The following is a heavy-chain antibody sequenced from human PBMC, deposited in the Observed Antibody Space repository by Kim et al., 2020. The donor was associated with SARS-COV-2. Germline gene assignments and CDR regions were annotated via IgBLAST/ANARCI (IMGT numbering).Heavy chain of an antibody. CDR2: LSWNSGTI. Sequence: GGSLRLSCSASGFAFDYYAMHWVRQAPGKGLEWVSGLSWNSGTIGYADSVKGRFTISRDNAYNSLYLQMNSLRTEDTGFYFCAKGRYGYKDGWADFDYWGLGTLVTVSS. D-gene: IGHD5-18*01. J-gene: IGHJ4*02. V-gene: IGHV3-9*01. CDR3: AKGRYGYKDGWADFDY. CDR1: GFAFDYYA.